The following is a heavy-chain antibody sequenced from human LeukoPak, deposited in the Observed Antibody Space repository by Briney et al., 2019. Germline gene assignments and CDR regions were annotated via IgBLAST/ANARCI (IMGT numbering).Heavy chain of an antibody. CDR2: ISSSGNTI. Sequence: GGALRLSCAASGFTFSDYYMSWIRQPPGEGLEWVSYISSSGNTIYYADSVKGRFTISRDNAKNSLYLHMNSLRAEDTAVYYCARFPKRVDFWFWVDYWGQGTLVTVSS. CDR3: ARFPKRVDFWFWVDY. CDR1: GFTFSDYY. V-gene: IGHV3-11*04. J-gene: IGHJ4*02. D-gene: IGHD3-3*01.